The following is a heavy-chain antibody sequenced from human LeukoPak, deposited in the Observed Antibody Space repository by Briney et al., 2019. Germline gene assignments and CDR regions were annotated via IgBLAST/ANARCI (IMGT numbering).Heavy chain of an antibody. V-gene: IGHV3-64D*06. CDR1: GFTFSSLG. CDR3: VSPVFINY. D-gene: IGHD1-14*01. J-gene: IGHJ4*01. CDR2: IGSDGDST. Sequence: GGSLRLSCSASGFTFSSLGMHWVRQAPGKGLEHVSTIGSDGDSTYYADSVKDRFTISRDNSKNALYLQMTSLRPEDSAVYYCVSPVFINYWGQGTLVTVSS.